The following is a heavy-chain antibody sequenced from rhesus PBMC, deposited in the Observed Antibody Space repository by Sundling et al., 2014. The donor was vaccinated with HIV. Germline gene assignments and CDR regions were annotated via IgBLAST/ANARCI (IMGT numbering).Heavy chain of an antibody. CDR1: GASISGGYG. J-gene: IGHJ4*01. Sequence: QVQLQESGPGLVKSLETLSLTCTVSGASISGGYGWGWIRQSPGMRLEWIGNIYSIDGNTCYNPSLQSRVTISRDTSKTQFSLKLNSLTAADTAVYYCAMGERYYSDGGRLDYWGRGSPGHRLF. D-gene: IGHD3-28*01. CDR2: IYSIDGNT. V-gene: IGHV4-127*01. CDR3: AMGERYYSDGGRLDY.